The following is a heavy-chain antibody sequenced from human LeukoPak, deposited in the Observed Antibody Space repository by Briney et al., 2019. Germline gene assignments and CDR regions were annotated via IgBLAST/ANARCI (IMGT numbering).Heavy chain of an antibody. V-gene: IGHV3-23*01. CDR3: ARGPFDSSSWYLLTDYYYMDV. CDR1: GFTFSTYA. D-gene: IGHD6-13*01. CDR2: IGGSGGGT. J-gene: IGHJ6*03. Sequence: GGSLRLSCAASGFTFSTYAMSWVRQAPGKGLEWVSTIGGSGGGTYYAESVKGRFIISRDTSKNTLFLQMNSLRAEDTALYYCARGPFDSSSWYLLTDYYYMDVWGKGTTVTISS.